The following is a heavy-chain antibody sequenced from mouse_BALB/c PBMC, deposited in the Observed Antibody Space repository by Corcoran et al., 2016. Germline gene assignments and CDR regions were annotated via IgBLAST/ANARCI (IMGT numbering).Heavy chain of an antibody. CDR2: INPNNGGT. V-gene: IGHV1-18*01. J-gene: IGHJ4*01. CDR1: GYTFTDYN. CDR3: ARGDGNQNYYAMDY. D-gene: IGHD2-1*01. Sequence: EVLLQQSGPELVKPGASVKIPCKASGYTFTDYNMDWVKQSHGKSLEWIGDINPNNGGTIYNQKFKGKATLTVDKSSSTAYMELRSLTSEDTAVYYCARGDGNQNYYAMDYWGQGTSVTVSS.